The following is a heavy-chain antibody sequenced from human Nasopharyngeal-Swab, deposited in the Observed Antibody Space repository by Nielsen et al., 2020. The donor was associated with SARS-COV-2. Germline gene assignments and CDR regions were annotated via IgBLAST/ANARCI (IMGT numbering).Heavy chain of an antibody. D-gene: IGHD6-6*01. CDR3: ARVSRETEYSSSLYYYYYYMDV. J-gene: IGHJ6*03. Sequence: WVRQAPGQGLEWMGWISAYNGNTNYAQKVQGRVTMTKDTSTSTAYMELRSLRSDDTAVYYCARVSRETEYSSSLYYYYYYMDVWGKGTTVTVSS. V-gene: IGHV1-18*01. CDR2: ISAYNGNT.